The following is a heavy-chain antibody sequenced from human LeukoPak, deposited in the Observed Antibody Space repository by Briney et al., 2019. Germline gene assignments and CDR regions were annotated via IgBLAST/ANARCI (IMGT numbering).Heavy chain of an antibody. J-gene: IGHJ4*02. Sequence: PGGSLRLSCAASGFTFSNAWMSWVRQAPGKGLEWVGRIKSKTDGGTTDYAAPVKGRFTISRDDSKNTLYLQLNSQKTEDTAVYYCTTGGRDYVWGSYRYRADYWGQGTLVTVSS. CDR3: TTGGRDYVWGSYRYRADY. CDR2: IKSKTDGGTT. D-gene: IGHD3-16*02. CDR1: GFTFSNAW. V-gene: IGHV3-15*01.